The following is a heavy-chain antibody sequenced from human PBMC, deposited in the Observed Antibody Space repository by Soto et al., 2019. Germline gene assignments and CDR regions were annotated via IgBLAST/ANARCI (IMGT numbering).Heavy chain of an antibody. J-gene: IGHJ2*01. Sequence: EVQLVEAGGGLIQPGGSLRLSCAASGFTFSSNYMSWVRQAPGKGLEWVSVIYSGGSTYYADSVKGRFTISRDNSKNTLFLQMNSLRAEDTAVYYCARDRSSCWYGTDWYFDLWGRGTLVTVSS. CDR2: IYSGGST. V-gene: IGHV3-53*01. CDR3: ARDRSSCWYGTDWYFDL. CDR1: GFTFSSNY. D-gene: IGHD6-19*01.